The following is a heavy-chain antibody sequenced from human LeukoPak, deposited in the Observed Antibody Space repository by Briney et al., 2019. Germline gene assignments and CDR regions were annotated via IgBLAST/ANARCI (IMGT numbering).Heavy chain of an antibody. D-gene: IGHD1-1*01. J-gene: IGHJ4*02. CDR3: TRNEV. Sequence: PGGSLRLSCAGSGFTFSGYWMSWVRQAPGKGLEWVANIKQDGSNKYYVDSVKGRFTTSRDNAKNSLSLQMNSLRAEDTGVYYCTRNEVWGQGTLVTVSS. CDR2: IKQDGSNK. CDR1: GFTFSGYW. V-gene: IGHV3-7*01.